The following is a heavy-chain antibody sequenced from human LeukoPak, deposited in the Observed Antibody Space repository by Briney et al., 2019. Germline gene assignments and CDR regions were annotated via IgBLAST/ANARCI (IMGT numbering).Heavy chain of an antibody. D-gene: IGHD3-22*01. CDR3: ARVEIVVVITTEYYFDY. J-gene: IGHJ4*02. Sequence: ASVKVSCKASGYTFTSYGISRVRQAPGQGLEWMGWISAYNGNTNYAQKLQGRVTMTTDTSTSTAYMELRSLRSDDTAVYYCARVEIVVVITTEYYFDYWGQGTLVTVSS. CDR1: GYTFTSYG. V-gene: IGHV1-18*01. CDR2: ISAYNGNT.